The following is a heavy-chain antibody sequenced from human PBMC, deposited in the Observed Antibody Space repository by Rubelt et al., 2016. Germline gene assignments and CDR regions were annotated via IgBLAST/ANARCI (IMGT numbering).Heavy chain of an antibody. CDR2: IYHSGST. CDR1: GYSISSGYY. CDR3: ARGGISTSLTYRHDY. J-gene: IGHJ4*02. V-gene: IGHV4-38-2*02. Sequence: GTLSLTCTVSGYSISSGYYWGWIRQPPGKGLEWIGSIYHSGSTYYNPSLKSRVTISVDTSKNQFSLKLSSVIAADTAVYYCARGGISTSLTYRHDYWGQGTLVTVSS. D-gene: IGHD2-2*01.